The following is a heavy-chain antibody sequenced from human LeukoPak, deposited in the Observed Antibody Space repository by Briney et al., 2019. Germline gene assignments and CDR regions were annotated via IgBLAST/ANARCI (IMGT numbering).Heavy chain of an antibody. CDR3: ARVYDILTGYYGFDY. J-gene: IGHJ4*02. D-gene: IGHD3-9*01. V-gene: IGHV3-7*03. CDR1: AFIFSGHW. Sequence: PGGSLRLSCEGSAFIFSGHWMNWVRQTPGKGLEWVASIKEDGSERQYVDSVKGRFSISRDNTKGSLFLQLNSLRAEDTAVYYCARVYDILTGYYGFDYWGQGTLVTVSS. CDR2: IKEDGSER.